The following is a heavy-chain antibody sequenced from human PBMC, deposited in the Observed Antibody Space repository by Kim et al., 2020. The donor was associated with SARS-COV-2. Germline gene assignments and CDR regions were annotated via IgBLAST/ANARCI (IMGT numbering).Heavy chain of an antibody. CDR2: ISYDGSNK. CDR1: GFTFSSCA. V-gene: IGHV3-30-3*01. CDR3: AKDLWARLRGFTYSYYG. J-gene: IGHJ6*01. Sequence: GGSLRLSCAASGFTFSSCAIHWVRQAPGKGLEWVAVISYDGSNKNYADSVKGRFTISRDNSKNPLYLQMNSLRAEDTALYYFAKDLWARLRGFTYSYYG. D-gene: IGHD3-10*01.